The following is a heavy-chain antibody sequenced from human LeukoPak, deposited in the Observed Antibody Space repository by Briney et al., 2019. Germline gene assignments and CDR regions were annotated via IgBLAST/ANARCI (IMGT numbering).Heavy chain of an antibody. D-gene: IGHD3-16*01. CDR3: ARWGSLNVDY. Sequence: GRSLRPSCAASGLTLSSNYMSWVRQAPGKGLEWVSVIYSSGSTYYADSVKGRFTISRDNSKNTLYLQMNSLRVEDTAVYYCARWGSLNVDYWGQGTLVTVSS. J-gene: IGHJ4*02. V-gene: IGHV3-66*01. CDR2: IYSSGST. CDR1: GLTLSSNY.